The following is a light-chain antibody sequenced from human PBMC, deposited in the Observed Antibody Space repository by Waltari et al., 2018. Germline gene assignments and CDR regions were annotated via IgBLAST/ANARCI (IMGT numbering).Light chain of an antibody. V-gene: IGLV1-51*01. CDR3: GTWDSSLTDVI. CDR2: DDG. J-gene: IGLJ2*01. CDR1: SSTIANNY. Sequence: QSVLTQPPSVSAAPGQKVTISCSGSSSTIANNYVSWYQQVPGTAPKLLIYDDGKRPSGIPDRFSGSKSGTSATLGITGLQTGDEADYYCGTWDSSLTDVIFGGGTKLTVL.